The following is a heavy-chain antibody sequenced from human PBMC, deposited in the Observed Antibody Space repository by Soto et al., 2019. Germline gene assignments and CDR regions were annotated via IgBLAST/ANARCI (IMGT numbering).Heavy chain of an antibody. CDR3: AKVRRGAAAGTEYYYYYYGMDV. J-gene: IGHJ6*02. CDR1: GFTFSSYG. CDR2: ISYDGSNK. D-gene: IGHD6-13*01. Sequence: PGGSLRLSCAASGFTFSSYGMHWVRQAPGKGLEWVAVISYDGSNKYYADSVKGRFTISRDNSKNTLYLQMNSLRAEDTAVYYCAKVRRGAAAGTEYYYYYYGMDVWGQGTTVTVSS. V-gene: IGHV3-30*18.